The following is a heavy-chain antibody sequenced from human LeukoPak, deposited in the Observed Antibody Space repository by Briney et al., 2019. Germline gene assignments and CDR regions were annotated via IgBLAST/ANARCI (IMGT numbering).Heavy chain of an antibody. V-gene: IGHV3-15*01. CDR1: GFTFSNAW. D-gene: IGHD2-2*01. CDR3: STVPENYCSSATCYSYFDH. J-gene: IGHJ4*02. CDR2: IKSETKGATT. Sequence: AGGSLRLSCAASGFTFSNAWMSWVRQAPGKGLEWVGRIKSETKGATTDYAAPVKGRFTISRDDSKNTLYLQMGSLKTEDTAVYYCSTVPENYCSSATCYSYFDHWGQGTLVTVSS.